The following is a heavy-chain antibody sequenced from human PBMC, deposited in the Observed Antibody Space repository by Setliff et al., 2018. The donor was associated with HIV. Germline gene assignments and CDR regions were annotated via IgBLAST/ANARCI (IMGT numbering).Heavy chain of an antibody. CDR2: ISQSGKT. D-gene: IGHD5-18*01. CDR1: ADSIGTNHW. V-gene: IGHV4-4*02. J-gene: IGHJ4*02. CDR3: ARVPRQLLKGAAAYFDY. Sequence: PSETLSLTCAVSADSIGTNHWWNWVRQPPGKGLEWIGEISQSGKTNYHPSLKSRITISMEASKNQFSLRLSSVTAADTAVYYCARVPRQLLKGAAAYFDYWGQGILVTVSS.